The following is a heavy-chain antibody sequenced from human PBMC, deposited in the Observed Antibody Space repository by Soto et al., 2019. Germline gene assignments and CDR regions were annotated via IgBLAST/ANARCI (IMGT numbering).Heavy chain of an antibody. J-gene: IGHJ4*02. CDR3: ARALGYYDTSGYYYLPDY. V-gene: IGHV1-18*01. Sequence: QVQLLQSGAEVKKPGASVKVSCKASGSTYISYGITWVRQAPGQGLEWIGWISADNGNTHFAQKFRGRVTLSTETSTNTAYMELRNLTSDDTAVYYCARALGYYDTSGYYYLPDYWGQGTLVTVSS. CDR2: ISADNGNT. D-gene: IGHD3-22*01. CDR1: GSTYISYG.